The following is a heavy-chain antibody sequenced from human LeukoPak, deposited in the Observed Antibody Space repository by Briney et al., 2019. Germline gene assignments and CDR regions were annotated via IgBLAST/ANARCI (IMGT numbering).Heavy chain of an antibody. J-gene: IGHJ4*02. CDR2: VNSDGSAT. CDR3: ARDTTAMVTWYFDY. Sequence: GGSLRLSCAASGFTFSSYWMHWVRQAPGKGLVWVSRVNSDGSATSYADSVKGRFTISRDNSKNTLYLQMNSLRAEDTAVYYCARDTTAMVTWYFDYWGQGTLVTVSS. V-gene: IGHV3-74*01. CDR1: GFTFSSYW. D-gene: IGHD5-18*01.